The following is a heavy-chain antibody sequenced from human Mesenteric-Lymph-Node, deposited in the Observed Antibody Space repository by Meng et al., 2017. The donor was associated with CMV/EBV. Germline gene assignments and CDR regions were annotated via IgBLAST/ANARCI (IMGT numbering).Heavy chain of an antibody. Sequence: QVQLHQGGAGLLKPAETLLVTCAVYGGSFSGNNWNWIRQSPEEGLEWIGEINHSGSTTYNPSFTSRIIISVDTSTNQISLNMSSVTAADTAVYYCARGSSYDILTGYFDYWGQGALVTVSS. CDR3: ARGSSYDILTGYFDY. D-gene: IGHD3-9*01. J-gene: IGHJ4*02. CDR2: INHSGST. V-gene: IGHV4-34*01. CDR1: GGSFSGNN.